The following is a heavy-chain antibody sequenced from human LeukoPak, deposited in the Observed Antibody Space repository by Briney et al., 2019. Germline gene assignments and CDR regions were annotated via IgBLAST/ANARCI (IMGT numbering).Heavy chain of an antibody. V-gene: IGHV1-18*01. CDR1: GYTFTSYG. Sequence: GASVKVSCKASGYTFTSYGISWVRQPPGQGLEWMGWISAYNGNTNFAQKFQGRVTMTEDTSTDTAYMELSSLRSEDTAVYYCATHYYDSSGYPGEDWFDPWGQGTLVTVSS. J-gene: IGHJ5*02. CDR2: ISAYNGNT. CDR3: ATHYYDSSGYPGEDWFDP. D-gene: IGHD3-22*01.